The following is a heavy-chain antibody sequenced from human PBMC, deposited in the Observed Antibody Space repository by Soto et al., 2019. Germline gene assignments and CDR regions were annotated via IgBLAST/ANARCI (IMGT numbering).Heavy chain of an antibody. V-gene: IGHV3-23*01. CDR2: ISASVGST. CDR3: AKGGQSYDY. Sequence: GGSLRLSCAASGFTFSNYAMSWVRQAPGKGLEWVSAISASVGSTYYTDSVKGRFTISRDNSKNTLYLQMNSLRAEDTAVYYCAKGGQSYDYWGQGTLVTVSS. CDR1: GFTFSNYA. D-gene: IGHD3-10*01. J-gene: IGHJ4*02.